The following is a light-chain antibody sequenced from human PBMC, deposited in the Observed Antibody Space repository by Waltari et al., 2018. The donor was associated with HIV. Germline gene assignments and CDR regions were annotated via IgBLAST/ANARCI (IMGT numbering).Light chain of an antibody. CDR1: SSDVGGYNY. V-gene: IGLV2-11*01. CDR3: CSYAGSHWV. Sequence: QSALTQPRSVSGSPGQSVTISCTGTSSDVGGYNYVSWYQQHPGKAPKLMIYDISKRPSGVPDRFSGSKSDNTASLTISGLQAEDEAHYYCCSYAGSHWVFGGWTKLTVL. J-gene: IGLJ3*02. CDR2: DIS.